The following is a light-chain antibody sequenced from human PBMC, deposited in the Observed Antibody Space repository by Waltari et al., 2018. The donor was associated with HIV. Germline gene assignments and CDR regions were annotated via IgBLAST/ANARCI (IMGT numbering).Light chain of an antibody. CDR3: QQQYENPQT. J-gene: IGKJ2*01. CDR2: WAS. CDR1: HNVFHHANTTNY. Sequence: DIVMTQSPAALAVSVGERATINCRSSHNVFHHANTTNYFAWYQQKPAQPASLIMTWASTRESGVPERISGSGSGTDFSLTINRLQAEDVAVYYCQQQYENPQTFGQGTKLEI. V-gene: IGKV4-1*01.